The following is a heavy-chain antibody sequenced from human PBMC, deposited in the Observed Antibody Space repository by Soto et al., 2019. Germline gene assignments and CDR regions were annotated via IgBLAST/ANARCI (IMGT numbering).Heavy chain of an antibody. D-gene: IGHD6-19*01. J-gene: IGHJ4*02. CDR2: VNEHGTDS. CDR3: ARVAVVTRGIDY. Sequence: EVQLVESGGGLVQPGGSLRLSCVASGFTFSDSWMHWVRQAPGKGLVWVSRVNEHGTDSNYAGSVKGRFTISRDNAKNTVYLQMNGLRAEDTAVYYCARVAVVTRGIDYWGQGTLVTVSS. CDR1: GFTFSDSW. V-gene: IGHV3-74*01.